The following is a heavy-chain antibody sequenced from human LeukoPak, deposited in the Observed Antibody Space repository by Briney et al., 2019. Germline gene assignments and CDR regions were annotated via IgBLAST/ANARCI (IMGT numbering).Heavy chain of an antibody. CDR2: ISGSGGST. Sequence: GGSLRLSCAASGFTFNNYAMNWVRQAPGKGLEWVSSISGSGGSTYYADSVKGRFTISRDNSKNTLYLQMNSLRAEDTAIYYCTKPARINAFDIWGQGTMVTVSS. CDR3: TKPARINAFDI. V-gene: IGHV3-23*01. D-gene: IGHD1-14*01. CDR1: GFTFNNYA. J-gene: IGHJ3*02.